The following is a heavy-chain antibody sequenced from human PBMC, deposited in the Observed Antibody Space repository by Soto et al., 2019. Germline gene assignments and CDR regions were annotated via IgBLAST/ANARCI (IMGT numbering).Heavy chain of an antibody. CDR1: EGTFNRYA. D-gene: IGHD3-3*01. V-gene: IGHV1-69*01. Sequence: QVQLVQSGAEVKKPGSSVKVSCKASEGTFNRYAISWVRQAPGQGLEWRGGIIPIFGIGNDAQRFQGRVTITADESRGTAYMELSSLRSEDTGVYYCARSAITLFGVVSIPPHYYSEMDVWGQGTTVTVSS. CDR3: ARSAITLFGVVSIPPHYYSEMDV. J-gene: IGHJ6*02. CDR2: IIPIFGIG.